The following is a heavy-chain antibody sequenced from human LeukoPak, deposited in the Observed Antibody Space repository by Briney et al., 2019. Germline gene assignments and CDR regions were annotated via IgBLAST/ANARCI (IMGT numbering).Heavy chain of an antibody. Sequence: PGGSLRLSCAASRFTFSSYGMSWVRQAPGKGLEWVSGISGNGDTTNYADSVKGRFTISRDNSKSTLYLQMNSLRAEDTALYYCAKDLGFCTGGDCYPYYYYYAMDVWGQGTTVTVSS. J-gene: IGHJ6*02. V-gene: IGHV3-23*01. CDR2: ISGNGDTT. D-gene: IGHD2-8*02. CDR3: AKDLGFCTGGDCYPYYYYYAMDV. CDR1: RFTFSSYG.